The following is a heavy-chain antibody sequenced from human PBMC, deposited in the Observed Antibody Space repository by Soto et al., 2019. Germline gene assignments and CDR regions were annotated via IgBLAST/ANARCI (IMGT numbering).Heavy chain of an antibody. CDR3: ARVGDYYYGMDV. V-gene: IGHV4-59*01. J-gene: IGHJ6*02. Sequence: SETLSLTCTVSGGSISSYYWSWIRQPPGKGLEWIGYIYYSGSTNYNPSLKSRVTISVDTPKNQFSLKLSSVTAADTAVYYCARVGDYYYGMDVWGQGTTVTVSS. CDR1: GGSISSYY. D-gene: IGHD3-16*01. CDR2: IYYSGST.